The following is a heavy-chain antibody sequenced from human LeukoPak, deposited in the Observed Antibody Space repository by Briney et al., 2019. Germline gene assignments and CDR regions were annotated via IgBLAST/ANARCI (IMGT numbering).Heavy chain of an antibody. CDR1: GFTFSSYG. CDR2: ISGSGGST. J-gene: IGHJ4*02. D-gene: IGHD3-10*01. V-gene: IGHV3-23*01. Sequence: GGSLRLSCAASGFTFSSYGMSWVRQAPGKGLEWVSAISGSGGSTYYADSVKGRFTISRDNSKNTLYLQMNSLRAEDTAVYYCAKATMVRGVIITALFDYWGQGTLVTVSS. CDR3: AKATMVRGVIITALFDY.